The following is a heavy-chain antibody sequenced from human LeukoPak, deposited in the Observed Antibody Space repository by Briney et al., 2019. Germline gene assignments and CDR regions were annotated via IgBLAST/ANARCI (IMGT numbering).Heavy chain of an antibody. CDR1: GDSVSSGNYY. Sequence: PSETLSLTCTGSGDSVSSGNYYWGWIRQPPGKGLEWIGYIYYTGNTNYYPSLKSRVTISVDTSKNQFSLKLSSVTAADTAVYYCARDRSSSEPPFDYWGQGTLVTVSS. CDR2: IYYTGNT. V-gene: IGHV4-61*01. J-gene: IGHJ4*02. D-gene: IGHD6-6*01. CDR3: ARDRSSSEPPFDY.